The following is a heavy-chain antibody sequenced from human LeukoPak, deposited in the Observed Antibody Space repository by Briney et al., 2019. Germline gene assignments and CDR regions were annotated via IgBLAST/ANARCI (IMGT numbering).Heavy chain of an antibody. V-gene: IGHV3-11*01. CDR1: GFTFSDYY. D-gene: IGHD2-21*01. CDR2: IGSSGSPI. J-gene: IGHJ6*03. CDR3: TRDRVIYGYYYMDV. Sequence: PGGSLRLSCAASGFTFSDYYMSWIRQAPGKGLEWLSYIGSSGSPIYYADSVKGRFTISRDNAKNSLYLQMNSLRAEDTAVYYCTRDRVIYGYYYMDVRGEGTTVTVSS.